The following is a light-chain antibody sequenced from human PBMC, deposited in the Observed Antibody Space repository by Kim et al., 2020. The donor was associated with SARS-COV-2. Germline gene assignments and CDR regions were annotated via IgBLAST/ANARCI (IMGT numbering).Light chain of an antibody. CDR2: AAS. J-gene: IGKJ1*01. Sequence: DIQMTHSPSSLSASIGDRVTITCRASQGISSWLAWYQQKPEKAPKCLIYAASSLQSGVPSRFSGSGSGTDFTLTISSLQPEDFATYYCQQYDSYPRTFGQGTKVDIK. V-gene: IGKV1D-16*01. CDR1: QGISSW. CDR3: QQYDSYPRT.